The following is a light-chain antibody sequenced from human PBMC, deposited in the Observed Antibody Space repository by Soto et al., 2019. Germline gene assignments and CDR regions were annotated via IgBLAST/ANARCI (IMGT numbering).Light chain of an antibody. J-gene: IGKJ2*01. V-gene: IGKV3-15*01. CDR2: GAS. Sequence: EIVMTQSPATLSVSPGERATLSCRASHSVSSNLAWYQQKPGQAPRLLIYGASTRATGIPVRFSGSGSGTEFTLTISSLQYEDFAVYYCQQYNNWPSMYTFGQGTKLEIK. CDR3: QQYNNWPSMYT. CDR1: HSVSSN.